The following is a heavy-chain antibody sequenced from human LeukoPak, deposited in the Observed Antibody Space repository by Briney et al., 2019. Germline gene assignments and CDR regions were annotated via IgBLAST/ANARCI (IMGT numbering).Heavy chain of an antibody. CDR3: ATNGMDV. V-gene: IGHV3-64*01. CDR1: GFTFSNYA. CDR2: ISTNGGVT. J-gene: IGHJ6*02. Sequence: GGSLRLSCAASGFTFSNYAMHWVRQAPGKGLEYVSAISTNGGVTYYANSVKGRFTISRDNSKNTLYLQMGSLRAEDMAVYYCATNGMDVWGQGTMVTVSS.